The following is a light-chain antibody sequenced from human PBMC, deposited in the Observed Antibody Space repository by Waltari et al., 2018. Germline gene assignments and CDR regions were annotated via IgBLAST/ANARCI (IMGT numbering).Light chain of an antibody. CDR2: GVG. J-gene: IGLJ3*02. CDR3: CSYTPSTTWV. Sequence: QSAPTQPPSVSGSPGRSVTIPCTGTSSDVGYYDYVSWYQQHPGKAPKLIIYGVGDRPSGVSDRFSGSRSGNTASLTISGLQAEDEADYYCCSYTPSTTWVFGGGTRLTVL. CDR1: SSDVGYYDY. V-gene: IGLV2-14*03.